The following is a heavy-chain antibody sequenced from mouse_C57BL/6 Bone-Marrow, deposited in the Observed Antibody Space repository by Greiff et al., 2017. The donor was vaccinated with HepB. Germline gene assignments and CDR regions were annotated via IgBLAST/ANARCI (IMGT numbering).Heavy chain of an antibody. CDR3: ARSYDYDFDY. Sequence: QVQLQQPGAELVMPGASVKLSCKASGYTFTSYWMHWVKQRPGQGLEWIGEIDPSDSYTNYNQKFKGKSTLTVDKSSSTAYMRLSSLTSEDSAVYYCARSYDYDFDYWGQGTTLTVSS. V-gene: IGHV1-69*01. CDR1: GYTFTSYW. J-gene: IGHJ2*01. CDR2: IDPSDSYT. D-gene: IGHD2-4*01.